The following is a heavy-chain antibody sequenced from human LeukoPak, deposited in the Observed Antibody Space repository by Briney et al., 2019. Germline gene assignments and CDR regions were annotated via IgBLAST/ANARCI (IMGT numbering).Heavy chain of an antibody. CDR3: ARDRGLGSGSLDYGMDV. Sequence: GASVKVSCKASGYTFIGYSLHWVRQAPGQGLEWMAWINPNSGGTNFAQKFQGRVTMTRDTSNSTAYMELSRLRSDDTAVYYCARDRGLGSGSLDYGMDVWGQGTTVTVSS. J-gene: IGHJ6*02. CDR1: GYTFIGYS. V-gene: IGHV1-2*02. CDR2: INPNSGGT. D-gene: IGHD3-10*01.